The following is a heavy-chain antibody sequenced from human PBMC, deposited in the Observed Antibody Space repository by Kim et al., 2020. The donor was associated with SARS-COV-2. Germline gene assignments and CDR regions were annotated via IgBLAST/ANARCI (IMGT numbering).Heavy chain of an antibody. J-gene: IGHJ4*02. CDR3: ARDRLAYYYDSSGYYRD. D-gene: IGHD3-22*01. Sequence: GGSLRLSCAASGFTFSSYWMHWVRQAPGKGLVWVSRINSDGSSTSYADSVKGRFTISRDNAKNTLYLQMNSLRAEDTAVYYCARDRLAYYYDSSGYYRDWGQGTLVTVSS. CDR2: INSDGSST. CDR1: GFTFSSYW. V-gene: IGHV3-74*01.